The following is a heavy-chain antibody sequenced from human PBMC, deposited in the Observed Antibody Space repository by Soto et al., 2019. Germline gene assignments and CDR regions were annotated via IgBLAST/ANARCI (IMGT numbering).Heavy chain of an antibody. V-gene: IGHV3-7*05. J-gene: IGHJ4*02. CDR2: IKQDGSEI. CDR3: AKSLSAIPGDS. D-gene: IGHD2-2*01. CDR1: GFTFSSYW. Sequence: EVQLVEAGGGLVQSGGSLRLSCAASGFTFSSYWMSWVRQGPGKGPEWVANIKQDGSEIYYVDSVKGRFTISRDNAKSSLYLQMTSLRAEDTAVYHCAKSLSAIPGDSWGQGTIVTVSS.